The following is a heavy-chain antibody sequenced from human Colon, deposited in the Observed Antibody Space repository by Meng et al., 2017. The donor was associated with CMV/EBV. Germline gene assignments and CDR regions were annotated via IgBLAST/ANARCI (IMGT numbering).Heavy chain of an antibody. CDR3: ARDPSGSRVPFDY. J-gene: IGHJ4*02. CDR1: GYTFSDYH. V-gene: IGHV1-2*02. D-gene: IGHD1-26*01. Sequence: VQVVKSGAEVKKPGASVQVSCKASGYTFSDYHIHWVRQVPGQGLEWMGWINSNSGATDYAQKFQGRLTMTRDTSITTVYMELSSLRSDDTAVYYCARDPSGSRVPFDYWGQGSLVTVSS. CDR2: INSNSGAT.